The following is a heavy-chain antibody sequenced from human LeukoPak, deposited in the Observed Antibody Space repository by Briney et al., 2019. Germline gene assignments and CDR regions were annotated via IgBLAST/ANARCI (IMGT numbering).Heavy chain of an antibody. Sequence: SETLSLTCTVSGGSISSYYWSWIRQPPGKGLEWIGYIYYSGSTNYNPSLKSRVTISVDTSKNQFSLRLSSVTAADTAVYYCARLKYYYDSSGYSPFFDYWGQGTLVTVSS. J-gene: IGHJ4*02. V-gene: IGHV4-59*08. D-gene: IGHD3-22*01. CDR2: IYYSGST. CDR1: GGSISSYY. CDR3: ARLKYYYDSSGYSPFFDY.